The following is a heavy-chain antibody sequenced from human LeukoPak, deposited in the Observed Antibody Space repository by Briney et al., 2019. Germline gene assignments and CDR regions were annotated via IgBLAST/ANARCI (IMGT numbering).Heavy chain of an antibody. V-gene: IGHV4-30-4*08. J-gene: IGHJ4*02. Sequence: PSETLSLTCTVSGGSISSGDYYWSWIRQPPGKGLEWIGYIYYSGSTYYNPSLKSRVTISVDTSKNQFSLKLSSVTAADTAVYYCARVEGMRNFDYWGQGTLVTVSS. D-gene: IGHD1-1*01. CDR1: GGSISSGDYY. CDR2: IYYSGST. CDR3: ARVEGMRNFDY.